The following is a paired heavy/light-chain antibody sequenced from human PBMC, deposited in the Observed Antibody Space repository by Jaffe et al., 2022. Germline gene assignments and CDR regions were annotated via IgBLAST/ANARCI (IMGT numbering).Heavy chain of an antibody. CDR1: GFTFSSYS. CDR2: ISSSSSTI. J-gene: IGHJ6*03. CDR3: ARRNYYGSGSYSYYYYYYMDV. D-gene: IGHD3-10*01. Sequence: EVQLVESGGGLVQPGGSLRLSCAASGFTFSSYSMNWVRQAPGKGLEWVSYISSSSSTIYYADSVKGRFTISRDNAKNSLYLQMNSLRAEDTAVYYCARRNYYGSGSYSYYYYYYMDVWGKGTTVTVSS. V-gene: IGHV3-48*01.
Light chain of an antibody. CDR1: QSLLHSNGYNY. CDR3: MQALQTRVT. J-gene: IGKJ5*01. V-gene: IGKV2-28*01. Sequence: DIVMTQSPLSLPVTPGEPASISCRSSQSLLHSNGYNYLDWYLQKPGQSPQLLIYLGSNRASGVPDRFSGSGSGTDFTLKISRVEAEDVGVYYCMQALQTRVTFGQGTRLEIK. CDR2: LGS.